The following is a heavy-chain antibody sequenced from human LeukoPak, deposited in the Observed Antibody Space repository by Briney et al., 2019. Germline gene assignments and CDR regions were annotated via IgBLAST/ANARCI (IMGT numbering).Heavy chain of an antibody. CDR3: ARGGRFYDFWSASLVFDI. D-gene: IGHD3-3*01. CDR1: GFTFSSYW. CDR2: IKQDGSEK. J-gene: IGHJ3*02. Sequence: GGSLRLSCAASGFTFSSYWISWVRQAPGKGLEWVANIKQDGSEKYYVDSVKGRFTISRDNARNSLYLQMNSLRAEDTAVYYCARGGRFYDFWSASLVFDIWGQGTMVTVSS. V-gene: IGHV3-7*01.